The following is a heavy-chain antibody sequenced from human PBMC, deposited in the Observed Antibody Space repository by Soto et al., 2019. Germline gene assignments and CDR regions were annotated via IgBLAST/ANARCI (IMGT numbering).Heavy chain of an antibody. D-gene: IGHD1-26*01. Sequence: QVQLVQSGAEVKKPGASVKVSCKASGYTFTSYDINWVRQATGQGLEWMGWMNPNSGNTGYAQKFQGRVTMTRNTSISTACMELSSQRSEDTAVYYCARVSRGEGASTIDYWGQGTLVTVSS. CDR3: ARVSRGEGASTIDY. CDR1: GYTFTSYD. J-gene: IGHJ4*02. V-gene: IGHV1-8*01. CDR2: MNPNSGNT.